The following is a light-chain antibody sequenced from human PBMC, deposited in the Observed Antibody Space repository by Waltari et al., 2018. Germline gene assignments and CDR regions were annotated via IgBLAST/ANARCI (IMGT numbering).Light chain of an antibody. CDR3: SSYAGSKFWV. CDR2: EVC. CDR1: SSDVGGYNY. V-gene: IGLV2-8*01. J-gene: IGLJ3*02. Sequence: QSALTQPPSASGSPGQSVTISCTGTSSDVGGYNYVSWFQQRPGKAPNVMIYEVCKRPAGVPDRFSGSKSGNTASLIVSGLQAEDEADYYCSSYAGSKFWVFGGGTKLTVL.